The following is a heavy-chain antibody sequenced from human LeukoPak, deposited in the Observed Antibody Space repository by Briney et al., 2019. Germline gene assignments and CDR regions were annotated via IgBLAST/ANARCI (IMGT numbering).Heavy chain of an antibody. J-gene: IGHJ4*02. V-gene: IGHV3-21*01. D-gene: IGHD4-11*01. CDR2: ISTSSSYI. CDR3: ARESQSASSWDSNFDY. CDR1: GFTFISYW. Sequence: GSLRLSCAASGFTFISYWMSWVRQAPGKGLEWVSSISTSSSYIHYADSVKGRFTISRDNAKKSLFLQMNSLRAEDTAVYYCARESQSASSWDSNFDYWGQGTFVTVSS.